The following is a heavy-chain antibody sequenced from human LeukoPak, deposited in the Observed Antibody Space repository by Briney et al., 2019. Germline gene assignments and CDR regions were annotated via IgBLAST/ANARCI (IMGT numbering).Heavy chain of an antibody. Sequence: SGGSLRLSCAASGVTFSNTWMNWVRQAPGKGLEWVGRIKRIVDGGTTDYAAPVKGRFTVSRDDSINTLYLQMSSLKTEDTAVYYCAAQGGSGDLRYWGQGTLVTVSS. CDR2: IKRIVDGGTT. J-gene: IGHJ4*02. D-gene: IGHD4-17*01. V-gene: IGHV3-15*01. CDR3: AAQGGSGDLRY. CDR1: GVTFSNTW.